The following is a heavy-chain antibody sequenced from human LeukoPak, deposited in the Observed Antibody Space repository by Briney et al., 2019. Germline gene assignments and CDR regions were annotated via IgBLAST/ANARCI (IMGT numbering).Heavy chain of an antibody. J-gene: IGHJ6*03. CDR3: ASTYYDSSGYYSYYYYYMDV. V-gene: IGHV4-38-2*02. CDR1: GYSISSGYY. Sequence: SETLSLTCTVSGYSISSGYYWGWIRQPPGKGLEWIGSIYHSGSTYYNPSLKSRVTISVDTSKNQFPLKLSSVTAADTAVYYCASTYYDSSGYYSYYYYYMDVWGKGATVTVSS. D-gene: IGHD3-22*01. CDR2: IYHSGST.